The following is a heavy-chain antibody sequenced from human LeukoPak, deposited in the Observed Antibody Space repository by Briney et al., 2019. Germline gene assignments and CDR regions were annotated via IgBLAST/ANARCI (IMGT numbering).Heavy chain of an antibody. CDR3: ARWTGSNGGGSYDR. V-gene: IGHV3-74*01. Sequence: PGGSLRLSCAASGFTFSIYWMHWVRQGPGKGLVWVSHINSDGSSTTYADSVKGRFTISRDNSKNTLYLEMNSLLDEDTGVFYCARWTGSNGGGSYDRWGQGTLVTVSS. J-gene: IGHJ5*02. D-gene: IGHD2-21*01. CDR1: GFTFSIYW. CDR2: INSDGSST.